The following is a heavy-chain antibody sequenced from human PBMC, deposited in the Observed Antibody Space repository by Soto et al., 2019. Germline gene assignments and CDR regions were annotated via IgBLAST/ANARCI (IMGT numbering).Heavy chain of an antibody. CDR2: IYYSGST. CDR1: GGSISSISYY. D-gene: IGHD6-19*01. J-gene: IGHJ5*02. V-gene: IGHV4-39*01. CDR3: AIASIAVAGTTRFDP. Sequence: SETLSLTCTVSGGSISSISYYWGWIRQPPGKGLEWIGSIYYSGSTYYNPSLKSRVTISVDTSKNQFSLKLSSVTAADTAVYYCAIASIAVAGTTRFDPWGQGTLVTVSS.